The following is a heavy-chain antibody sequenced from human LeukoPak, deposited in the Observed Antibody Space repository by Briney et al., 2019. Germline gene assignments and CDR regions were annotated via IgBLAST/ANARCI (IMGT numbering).Heavy chain of an antibody. CDR2: IYYSGST. D-gene: IGHD3-22*01. CDR3: ARHTWGGWYYYDSSGYYWGHFDY. V-gene: IGHV4-39*01. J-gene: IGHJ4*02. Sequence: SETLSLTCTVSGDSINTKNYYWGWIRQPPGKGLEWIGSIYYSGSTYYNPSLKSRVTISVDTSKNQFSLKLSSVTAADTAVYYCARHTWGGWYYYDSSGYYWGHFDYWGQGTLVTVSS. CDR1: GDSINTKNYY.